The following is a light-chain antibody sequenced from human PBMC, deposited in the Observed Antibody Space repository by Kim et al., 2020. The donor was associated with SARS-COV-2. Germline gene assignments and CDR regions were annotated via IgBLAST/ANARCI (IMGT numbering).Light chain of an antibody. CDR1: QSVAGSC. V-gene: IGKV3-20*01. J-gene: IGKJ2*01. CDR2: GAS. CDR3: QHYDSSPRT. Sequence: LSPGERATLSRRASQSVAGSCVAWYQQKPGQAPRLLNYGASSRATGIPDRCRGSGSGTDFTLTISRLEPEDFAVYYWQHYDSSPRTFGQGTKLEI.